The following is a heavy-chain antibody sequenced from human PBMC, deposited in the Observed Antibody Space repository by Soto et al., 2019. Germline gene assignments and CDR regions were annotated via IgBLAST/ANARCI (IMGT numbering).Heavy chain of an antibody. CDR2: IYPGDSDT. CDR1: GYSFTSYW. Sequence: GESLKISCKGSGYSFTSYWIGWVRQMPGKGLEWMGIIYPGDSDTRYSPSFQGQVTISADKSISTAYLQWSSLKASDTAMYYCARLALPSFGTVIAPFDYWGQGTLVTVSS. CDR3: ARLALPSFGTVIAPFDY. V-gene: IGHV5-51*01. J-gene: IGHJ4*02. D-gene: IGHD3-16*02.